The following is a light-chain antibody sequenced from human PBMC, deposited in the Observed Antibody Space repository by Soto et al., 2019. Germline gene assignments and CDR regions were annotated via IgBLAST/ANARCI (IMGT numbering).Light chain of an antibody. Sequence: QSALTQPASVSGSPGQSITISCTGTSSDVGGYKYVSWYQWHPGKAPKLMIYDVNNRPSGVSSCFSGSKSGNTASLTISGLQAEDEADYYCSAYTSSFTLVFGGGTKLTVL. J-gene: IGLJ2*01. CDR3: SAYTSSFTLV. CDR2: DVN. V-gene: IGLV2-14*01. CDR1: SSDVGGYKY.